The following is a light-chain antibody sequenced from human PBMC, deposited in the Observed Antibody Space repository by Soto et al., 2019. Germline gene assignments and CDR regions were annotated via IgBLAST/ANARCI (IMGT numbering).Light chain of an antibody. J-gene: IGKJ1*01. V-gene: IGKV1-5*01. CDR3: QEYNAYSWT. CDR1: QNIDIW. CDR2: DAS. Sequence: DIQMTQSPSTLSASVGDRVTITCRASQNIDIWLAWYQQKPGKAPKLLIYDASSLDSGVPLRFSGSGSGTECTLTINNLQPDDVATYDCQEYNAYSWTFGQGTQVEI.